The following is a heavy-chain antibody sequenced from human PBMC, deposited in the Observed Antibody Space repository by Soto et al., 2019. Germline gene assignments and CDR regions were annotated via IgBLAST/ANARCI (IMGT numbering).Heavy chain of an antibody. D-gene: IGHD7-27*01. J-gene: IGHJ3*02. Sequence: GGSLRLSCAASGFTFSSYAMHWVRQAPGKGLEYVSAISSNGGSTYYANSVKGRFTISRDNSKNTLYLQMGSLRAEDMAVYYCASALGYAFDIWGQGTMVTVSS. V-gene: IGHV3-64*01. CDR3: ASALGYAFDI. CDR1: GFTFSSYA. CDR2: ISSNGGST.